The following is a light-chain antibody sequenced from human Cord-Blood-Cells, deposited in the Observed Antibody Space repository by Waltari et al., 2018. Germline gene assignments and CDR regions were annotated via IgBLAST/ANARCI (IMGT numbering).Light chain of an antibody. CDR1: QSLLHSNGYNY. Sequence: DIVMTQSPLSLPVTPGEPASISCRSSQSLLHSNGYNYLDLYLQKPGQSPQLLIYLGSNRASGVPDRFSGSGSGTDFTLKISRVEAEDVGVYYCMQALQTPVTFGGGTKVEIK. CDR2: LGS. V-gene: IGKV2-28*01. J-gene: IGKJ4*01. CDR3: MQALQTPVT.